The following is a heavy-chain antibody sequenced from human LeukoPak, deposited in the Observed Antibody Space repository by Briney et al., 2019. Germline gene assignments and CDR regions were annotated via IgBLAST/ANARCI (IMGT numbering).Heavy chain of an antibody. V-gene: IGHV1-69*10. CDR1: GGSLSSYA. CDR3: ARDERVGATSYVYFDL. Sequence: SVKVSCKASGGSLSSYAITWLRQARGQGFEWMGRLVPILGVPNYAEQFQGRVTITADRSTNTVYMELSSLTSEDTAVYYCARDERVGATSYVYFDLWGHGTLISVSS. D-gene: IGHD1-26*01. J-gene: IGHJ2*01. CDR2: LVPILGVP.